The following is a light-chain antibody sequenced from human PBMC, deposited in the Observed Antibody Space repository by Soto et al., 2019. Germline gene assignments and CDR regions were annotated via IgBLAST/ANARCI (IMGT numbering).Light chain of an antibody. CDR1: QSVSSS. J-gene: IGKJ5*01. V-gene: IGKV3-11*01. CDR2: GAS. CDR3: QQRYNWPLT. Sequence: EIVLTQSPATLSLSPGERATLSCRASQSVSSSLAWYQQKAGQAPSLLIYGASNRATGIPARFSGSGSGTDFTLTISSLEPEDFAVYYCQQRYNWPLTFGQGTRL.